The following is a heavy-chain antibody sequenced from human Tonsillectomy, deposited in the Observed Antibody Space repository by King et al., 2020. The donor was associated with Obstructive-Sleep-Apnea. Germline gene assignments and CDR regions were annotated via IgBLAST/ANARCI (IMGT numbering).Heavy chain of an antibody. V-gene: IGHV1-8*01. D-gene: IGHD6-25*01. CDR3: ARRSGLKDSWFDP. Sequence: QLVQSGAEVKKPGASVKVSCKASGYTFTNYDINWVRQATGQGLEWMGWMNPNSGNIGYAQKFQGKGIMTRNTSLSTAYMELSSLRSDDTAVYYCARRSGLKDSWFDPWGQGTRVTVSS. CDR1: GYTFTNYD. J-gene: IGHJ5*02. CDR2: MNPNSGNI.